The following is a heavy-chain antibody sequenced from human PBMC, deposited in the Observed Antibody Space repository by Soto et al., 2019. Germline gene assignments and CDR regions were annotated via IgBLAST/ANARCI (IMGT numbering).Heavy chain of an antibody. CDR1: GFSFSTYG. J-gene: IGHJ5*02. Sequence: PGGSLRLSCEVSGFSFSTYGIHWVRQAPGKGLEWLTIITNDGTLKYYADSVRGRFIITRDNSKNTVYLQMNSLRAEDTAVYYCARNVLRGYCSSSSCPFDPWGQGTLVTVSS. D-gene: IGHD2-2*01. CDR2: ITNDGTLK. CDR3: ARNVLRGYCSSSSCPFDP. V-gene: IGHV3-30*03.